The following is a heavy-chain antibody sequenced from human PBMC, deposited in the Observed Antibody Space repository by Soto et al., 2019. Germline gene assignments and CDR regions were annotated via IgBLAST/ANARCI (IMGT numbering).Heavy chain of an antibody. V-gene: IGHV3-23*01. J-gene: IGHJ5*02. Sequence: GGSLRFSCAASGFTFSSYAMSWVRQAPGKGLEWVSAISGSGGSTYYAQKFQGRVTMTEDTSTDTAYVELSSLRSEDTAVYYCATLLYSSSWYLWFDPWGQGTLVTVSS. D-gene: IGHD6-13*01. CDR2: ISGSGGST. CDR3: ATLLYSSSWYLWFDP. CDR1: GFTFSSYA.